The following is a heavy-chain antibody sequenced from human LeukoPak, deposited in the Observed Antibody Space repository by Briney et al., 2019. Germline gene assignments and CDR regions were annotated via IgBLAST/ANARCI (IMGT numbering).Heavy chain of an antibody. J-gene: IGHJ3*02. CDR2: IHYSGST. CDR1: VGSISSYY. D-gene: IGHD2-15*01. V-gene: IGHV4-59*01. CDR3: ARSLGGAFDI. Sequence: SETLSLTCTVSVGSISSYYWSWIRQPPGKGLQWIGYIHYSGSTNYNPSLKSRVTISVDTSKNQFSLKLSSVTAADTAVYYCARSLGGAFDIWGQGTMVTVSS.